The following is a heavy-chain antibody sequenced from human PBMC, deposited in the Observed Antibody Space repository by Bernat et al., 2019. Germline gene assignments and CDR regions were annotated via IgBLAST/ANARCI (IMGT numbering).Heavy chain of an antibody. Sequence: EVQLVESGGGLVQPGGSLRLSCAASGFTFSSYWMSWVRQAPGKGLEWVANIKQDGSEKYYVDSVKGRFTISRDNAKNSLYLQMNSLRAEDTAVYYCARGSGDGDKRGAYDIWDQGTMVNVSS. J-gene: IGHJ3*02. CDR1: GFTFSSYW. V-gene: IGHV3-7*03. CDR2: IKQDGSEK. D-gene: IGHD4-17*01. CDR3: ARGSGDGDKRGAYDI.